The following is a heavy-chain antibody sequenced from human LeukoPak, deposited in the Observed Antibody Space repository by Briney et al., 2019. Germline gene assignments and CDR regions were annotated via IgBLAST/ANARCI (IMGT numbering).Heavy chain of an antibody. J-gene: IGHJ4*02. CDR3: ARETDIVVVPAASFDY. CDR2: INPNSGGT. CDR1: GYTFTGYY. V-gene: IGHV1-2*02. D-gene: IGHD2-2*01. Sequence: ASVKVSCKASGYTFTGYYMHWVRQAPGQGLEWMGWINPNSGGTSYAQKFQGRVTMTRDTSISTAYMELSRLRSDDTAVYYCARETDIVVVPAASFDYWGQGTLVTVSS.